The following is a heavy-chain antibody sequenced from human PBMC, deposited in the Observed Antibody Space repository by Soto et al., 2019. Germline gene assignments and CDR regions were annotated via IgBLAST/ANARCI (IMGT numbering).Heavy chain of an antibody. CDR1: GGTFSSYA. CDR2: IIPIFGTA. D-gene: IGHD3-22*01. J-gene: IGHJ5*02. V-gene: IGHV1-69*12. CDR3: ARDRGPSSGYYPYWFDP. Sequence: QVQLVQSGAEVKKPGSSVKVSCKASGGTFSSYAITWVRQAPGQGLEWMGGIIPIFGTANYAQKFQARVTSTAEESTSAADMELSSLRSEDTAVYYCARDRGPSSGYYPYWFDPWGQGTLVTVSS.